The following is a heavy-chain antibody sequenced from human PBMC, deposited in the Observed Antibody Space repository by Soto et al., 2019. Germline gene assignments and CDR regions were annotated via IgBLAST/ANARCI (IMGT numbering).Heavy chain of an antibody. Sequence: WSLRPASPASVFSFSSYAMGWLRQGPGKGLEWVAVVSIGGSTHYADSVRGRFTISRDNSKNTLSLQMNSLTAEDTAVYFCAKRRGAGGHFDYWGQGALVTVSS. J-gene: IGHJ4*02. CDR3: AKRRGAGGHFDY. CDR1: VFSFSSYA. CDR2: VSIGGST. V-gene: IGHV3-23*01. D-gene: IGHD2-15*01.